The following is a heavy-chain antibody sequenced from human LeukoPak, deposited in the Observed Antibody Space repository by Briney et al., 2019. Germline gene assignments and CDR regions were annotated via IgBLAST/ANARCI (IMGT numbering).Heavy chain of an antibody. J-gene: IGHJ4*02. Sequence: GGSLRLSCAASRFTFSSYAMSWVRQAPGKGLEWVSAISGSGGSTYYAGSVKGQFTISRDNSKNTVYLQMNSLRAEDTAVYYCARDRPNYYGANGHYYRRDGDYWGQGTLVTVSS. CDR2: ISGSGGST. V-gene: IGHV3-23*01. CDR3: ARDRPNYYGANGHYYRRDGDY. D-gene: IGHD3-22*01. CDR1: RFTFSSYA.